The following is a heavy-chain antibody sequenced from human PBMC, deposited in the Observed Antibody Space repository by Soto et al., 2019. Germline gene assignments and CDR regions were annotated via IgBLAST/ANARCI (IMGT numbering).Heavy chain of an antibody. D-gene: IGHD3-3*01. CDR1: GYTFTSYG. Sequence: ASVKVSCKASGYTFTSYGISWVRQAPGQWLEWMGWISAYNGNTNYAQKLQGRVTMTTDTSTSTAYMELRSLRSDDTAVYYCARSPQEVLRFLECLSAPGYFDYWGQGTLVTVSS. V-gene: IGHV1-18*01. CDR3: ARSPQEVLRFLECLSAPGYFDY. J-gene: IGHJ4*02. CDR2: ISAYNGNT.